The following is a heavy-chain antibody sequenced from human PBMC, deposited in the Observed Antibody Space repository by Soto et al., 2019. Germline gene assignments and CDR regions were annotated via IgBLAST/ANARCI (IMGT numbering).Heavy chain of an antibody. J-gene: IGHJ1*01. V-gene: IGHV3-66*01. D-gene: IGHD4-17*01. CDR3: ATTVVTLGGYFQH. CDR2: IYSGGST. Sequence: GGSLRLSCAASGFTVSSNYMSWVRQAPGKGLEWVSVIYSGGSTYYADSVKGRFTISRDNSKNTVYIQMKSLRAEDTAVYYCATTVVTLGGYFQHWGQGT. CDR1: GFTVSSNY.